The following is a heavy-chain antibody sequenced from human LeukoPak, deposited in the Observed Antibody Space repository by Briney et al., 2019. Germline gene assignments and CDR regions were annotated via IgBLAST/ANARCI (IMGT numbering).Heavy chain of an antibody. CDR1: GGSISSYY. CDR3: ARDAMYYDFWSGPRHYMDV. J-gene: IGHJ6*03. V-gene: IGHV4-4*07. D-gene: IGHD3-3*01. CDR2: IYTSGST. Sequence: SETLSLTCTVSGGSISSYYWSWIRQPAGKGLEWIGRIYTSGSTNYNPSLKSRVTISVDTSKNQFSLKLSSVTAADTAVYYCARDAMYYDFWSGPRHYMDVWGKGTTVTVSS.